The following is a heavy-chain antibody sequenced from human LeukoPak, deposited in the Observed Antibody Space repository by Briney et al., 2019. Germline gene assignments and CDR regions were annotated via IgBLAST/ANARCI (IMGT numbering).Heavy chain of an antibody. CDR2: INHSGST. CDR1: GGSFSGYY. J-gene: IGHJ4*02. V-gene: IGHV4-34*01. CDR3: ARPRYSSGSLDY. Sequence: PSETLSLTCAVYGGSFSGYYWSWIRQPPGKGLEWIGEINHSGSTNYNPSLKSRVTISVDTSKNQFSLKLSSVTAADTAVYYCARPRYSSGSLDYWGQGTLVTVSS. D-gene: IGHD6-19*01.